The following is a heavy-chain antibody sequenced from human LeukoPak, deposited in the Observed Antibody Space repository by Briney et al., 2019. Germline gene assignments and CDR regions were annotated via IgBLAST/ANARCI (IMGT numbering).Heavy chain of an antibody. J-gene: IGHJ6*02. CDR3: ARAEYSSSSGGMDV. V-gene: IGHV3-48*03. Sequence: GGSLRLSCAASGFTFSGYTMNWVRQAPGKGLEWVSYISSSGSTIYYADSVKGRFTISRDNAKKSLYLQMNSLRAEDTAVYYCARAEYSSSSGGMDVWGQGTTVTVSS. D-gene: IGHD6-6*01. CDR2: ISSSGSTI. CDR1: GFTFSGYT.